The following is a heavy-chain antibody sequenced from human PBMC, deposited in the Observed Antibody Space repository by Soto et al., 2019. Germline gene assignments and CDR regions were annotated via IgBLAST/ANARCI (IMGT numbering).Heavy chain of an antibody. D-gene: IGHD3-16*01. CDR3: ARDLGLLKSLFDY. CDR2: IGPASGDT. Sequence: ASVKVSCKASGYTFTGHYIHWVRQAPGQGPEWMGEIGPASGDTRYAQKFQGRVTMTRDTSITTVFLDLNSLRVEDTAVYYCARDLGLLKSLFDYWGQGTLVTVSS. CDR1: GYTFTGHY. V-gene: IGHV1-2*02. J-gene: IGHJ4*02.